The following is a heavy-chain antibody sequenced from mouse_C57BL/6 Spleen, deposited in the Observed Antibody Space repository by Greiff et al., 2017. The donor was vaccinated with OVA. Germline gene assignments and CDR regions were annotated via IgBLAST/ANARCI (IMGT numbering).Heavy chain of an antibody. CDR3: ARSKGYYGNPFDY. J-gene: IGHJ2*01. CDR2: INPSNGGT. CDR1: GYTFTSYW. V-gene: IGHV1-53*01. D-gene: IGHD2-1*01. Sequence: QVQLKQSGTELVKPGASVKLSCKASGYTFTSYWMHWVKQRPGQGLEWIGNINPSNGGTNYNEKFKSKATLTVDKSSSTAYMQLSSLTSEDSAVYYCARSKGYYGNPFDYWGQGTTLTVSS.